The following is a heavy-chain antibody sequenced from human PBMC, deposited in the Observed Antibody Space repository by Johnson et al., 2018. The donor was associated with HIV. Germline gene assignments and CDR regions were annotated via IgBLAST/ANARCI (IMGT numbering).Heavy chain of an antibody. D-gene: IGHD6-13*01. CDR2: INQDGSEK. Sequence: VQLVESGGGLVKPGGSLRLSCAASGFTLSNYWMSWVRQAPGKGLEWVANINQDGSEKYFVDSVKGRFTISRDNAKNSLYLQMNSLRAEDTALYYCAKDLLSSTLAPVDIWGQGTMVTVSS. V-gene: IGHV3-7*05. CDR1: GFTLSNYW. J-gene: IGHJ3*02. CDR3: AKDLLSSTLAPVDI.